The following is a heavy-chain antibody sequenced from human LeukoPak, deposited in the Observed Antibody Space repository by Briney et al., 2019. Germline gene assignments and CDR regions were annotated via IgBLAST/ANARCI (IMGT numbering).Heavy chain of an antibody. CDR3: ARADYCGGDCYEGGYFDY. D-gene: IGHD2-21*02. CDR2: IYYSGST. CDR1: GGSISSYY. J-gene: IGHJ4*02. Sequence: SETLSLTCTVSGGSISSYYWSWIRQPPGKGLEWIGYIYYSGSTNYNPSLKSRVTISVDTSKNQFSLKLSSVTAADTAVYYCARADYCGGDCYEGGYFDYWGQGTLVTVSS. V-gene: IGHV4-59*01.